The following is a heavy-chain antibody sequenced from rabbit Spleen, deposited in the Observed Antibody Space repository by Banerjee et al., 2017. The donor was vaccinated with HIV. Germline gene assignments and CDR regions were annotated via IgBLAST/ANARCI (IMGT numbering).Heavy chain of an antibody. CDR2: IYGGSSGST. CDR3: ARDLAGNDYYFGL. V-gene: IGHV1S45*01. CDR1: GVSFSGNSY. Sequence: QEQVVESGGGLVQPEGSLTLSCTASGVSFSGNSYMCWVRQAPGKGLEWIACIYGGSSGSTYYASWAKGRFTISKTSSTTVTLQMTSLTAADTATYFCARDLAGNDYYFGLWGPGTLVTVS. D-gene: IGHD4-2*01. J-gene: IGHJ4*01.